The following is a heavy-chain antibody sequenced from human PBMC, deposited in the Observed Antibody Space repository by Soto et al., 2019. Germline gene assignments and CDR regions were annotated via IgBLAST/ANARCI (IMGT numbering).Heavy chain of an antibody. J-gene: IGHJ4*02. CDR2: TSYDGNYK. V-gene: IGHV3-30*18. CDR3: AKDLLRYQXSGNFLFDS. D-gene: IGHD2-2*01. Sequence: GGSLRLSCAASGFTFTTYGIHWVRQAPGKGLEWVAFTSYDGNYKYYAESAEGRFTISRDNSQNTLFLQMNSLRAEDTALYYCAKDLLRYQXSGNFLFDSWGQGTLVTVS. CDR1: GFTFTTYG.